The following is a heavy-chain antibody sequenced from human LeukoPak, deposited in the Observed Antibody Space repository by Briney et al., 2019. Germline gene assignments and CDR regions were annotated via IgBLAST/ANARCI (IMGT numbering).Heavy chain of an antibody. CDR3: ARGNRYCSGGSCYEAFDY. D-gene: IGHD2-15*01. CDR1: GYTITSYD. V-gene: IGHV1-8*01. J-gene: IGHJ4*02. CDR2: VNPNSANT. Sequence: GASVKVSCKASGYTITSYDINWVRQATGQGLEWMGWVNPNSANTGYAQKFQGRITMTRNTSISTVYMELSSLISEDTAVYYCARGNRYCSGGSCYEAFDYWGQGTLVTVSS.